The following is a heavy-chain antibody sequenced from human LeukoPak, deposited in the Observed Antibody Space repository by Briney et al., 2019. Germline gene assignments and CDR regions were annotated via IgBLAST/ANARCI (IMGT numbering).Heavy chain of an antibody. CDR2: ISGSGGST. CDR3: VRESNGDSLDY. J-gene: IGHJ4*02. V-gene: IGHV3-23*01. D-gene: IGHD2-21*01. Sequence: GGSLRLSCAASGFTFSSYAMSWVRQAPGKGLEWVSAISGSGGSTYYADSVRGRFTISRDNARNTLYLQMNSLRVEDTALYYCVRESNGDSLDYWGQGTLVTVSS. CDR1: GFTFSSYA.